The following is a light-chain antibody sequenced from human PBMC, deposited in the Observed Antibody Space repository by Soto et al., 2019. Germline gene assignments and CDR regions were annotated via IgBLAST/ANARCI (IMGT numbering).Light chain of an antibody. CDR3: QQYGRSPPYT. CDR2: GSS. CDR1: QSVSSSY. V-gene: IGKV3-20*01. J-gene: IGKJ2*01. Sequence: EIVLAQSPGTLSFSPGERATLSCRASQSVSSSYLAWYQQKPGQAPRLLIYGSSNRATGIPGRFSGSGSGTDFTLTISRLEPEDFAVYYCQQYGRSPPYTFGQGTKVDIK.